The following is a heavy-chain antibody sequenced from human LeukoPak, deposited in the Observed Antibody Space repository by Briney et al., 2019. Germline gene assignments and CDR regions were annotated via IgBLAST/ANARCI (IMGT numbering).Heavy chain of an antibody. D-gene: IGHD3-22*01. Sequence: GASVKVSCKASGGTFSGYAISWVRQAPGQGLEWMGGIIPIFGTANYAQKFQGRVTITADESTSTAYMELSSLRSEDTAVYYCATNYYDRSGYYSLDYWGQGTLVTVFS. CDR2: IIPIFGTA. V-gene: IGHV1-69*13. J-gene: IGHJ4*02. CDR3: ATNYYDRSGYYSLDY. CDR1: GGTFSGYA.